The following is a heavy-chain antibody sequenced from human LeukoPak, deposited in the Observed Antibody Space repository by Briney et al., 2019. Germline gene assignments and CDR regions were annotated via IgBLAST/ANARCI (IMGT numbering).Heavy chain of an antibody. CDR1: GGSISSYY. Sequence: SETLSLTCTVSGGSISSYYWSWIRQPAGKGLEWIGRIYTSGSTNYNPSLKSRVTMSVDTSKNQFSLKLSSVTAADTAVYYCARVKCDRLDYWDYYRSGYCYFDYWGQGTLVTVSS. CDR2: IYTSGST. J-gene: IGHJ4*02. CDR3: ARVKCDRLDYWDYYRSGYCYFDY. V-gene: IGHV4-4*07. D-gene: IGHD3-22*01.